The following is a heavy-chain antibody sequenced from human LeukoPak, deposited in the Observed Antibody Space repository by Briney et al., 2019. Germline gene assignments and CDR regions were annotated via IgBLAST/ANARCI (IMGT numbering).Heavy chain of an antibody. V-gene: IGHV3-21*01. CDR2: ISSSSSYI. J-gene: IGHJ4*02. Sequence: PGGSLTLSCTVSGFTVSSNSMSWVRQAPGKGLEWVSSISSSSSYIYYADSVKGRFTISRDNAKNSLYLQMNSLRAEDTAVYYCTWGIAVAGTNYWGQGTLVTVSS. D-gene: IGHD6-19*01. CDR1: GFTVSSNS. CDR3: TWGIAVAGTNY.